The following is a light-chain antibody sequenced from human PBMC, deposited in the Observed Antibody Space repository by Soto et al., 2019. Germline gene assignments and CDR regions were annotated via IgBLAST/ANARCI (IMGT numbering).Light chain of an antibody. J-gene: IGKJ2*01. CDR1: QSITGW. Sequence: DIQMTQSPSTLSASVGDRVTITCRASQSITGWLAWYQQKPGKAPKLLIYKASSLESGVPSRFSGSGSGTEFTLTISGLQPADFATYYCQQYYSYGYTFGQGSKLEIK. V-gene: IGKV1-5*03. CDR3: QQYYSYGYT. CDR2: KAS.